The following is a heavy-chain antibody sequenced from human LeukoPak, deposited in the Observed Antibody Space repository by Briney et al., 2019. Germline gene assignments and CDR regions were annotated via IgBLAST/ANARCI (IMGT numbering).Heavy chain of an antibody. CDR2: IYTSGST. CDR3: ARGRSKSGPYYDYVWGSYPPLY. Sequence: RPSETLSLTCTVSGGSISSGSYYWSWIRQPAGKGLEWIGRIYTSGSTYYNPSLKSRVTISVDTSKNQFSLKLSSVTAADTAVYYCARGRSKSGPYYDYVWGSYPPLYWGQGTLVTVSS. J-gene: IGHJ4*02. CDR1: GGSISSGSYY. D-gene: IGHD3-16*01. V-gene: IGHV4-61*02.